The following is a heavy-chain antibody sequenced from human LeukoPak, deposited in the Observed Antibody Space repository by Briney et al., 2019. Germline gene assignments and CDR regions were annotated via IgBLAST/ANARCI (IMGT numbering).Heavy chain of an antibody. CDR2: IIPILGIA. D-gene: IGHD3-16*01. J-gene: IGHJ4*02. CDR3: ARVSLRGVRFDY. V-gene: IGHV1-69*02. CDR1: GGTFSSYT. Sequence: GASVKVSCKASGGTFSSYTISWVRQAPGQGLEWMGRIIPILGIANYAQKFQGRVTITADKSTSTAYMELSSLRSEDTAVYYCARVSLRGVRFDYWGQGTLVTVSS.